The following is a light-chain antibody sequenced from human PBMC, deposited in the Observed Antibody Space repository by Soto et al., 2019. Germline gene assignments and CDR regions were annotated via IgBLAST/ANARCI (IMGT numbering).Light chain of an antibody. J-gene: IGKJ3*01. CDR3: QQYNSYLFT. V-gene: IGKV1-5*01. Sequence: DIQMTQSPPTLSASVGDRVTITCRASQGISSWLAWYQQKPGKAPTLLIYVASSLESGVPSRFSGSGSGTEFTSTISSLQPDDFATYYCQQYNSYLFTFGPGTKVDIK. CDR1: QGISSW. CDR2: VAS.